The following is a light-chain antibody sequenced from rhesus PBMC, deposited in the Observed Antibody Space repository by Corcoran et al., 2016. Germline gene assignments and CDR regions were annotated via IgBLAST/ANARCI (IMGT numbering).Light chain of an antibody. CDR2: EVS. CDR1: QSLLNSGGKTY. J-gene: IGKJ1*01. Sequence: DIVMTQTPLSLPVTPGEPASIYCMSSQSLLNSGGKTYLYWYLQKPGQFPEFLIHEVSNRAVGVPDRFRGSGSGTDFTLKSSQVEAEDVGIYYCMRSIRLPWTFGQGTKVKI. CDR3: MRSIRLPWT. V-gene: IGKV2-90*01.